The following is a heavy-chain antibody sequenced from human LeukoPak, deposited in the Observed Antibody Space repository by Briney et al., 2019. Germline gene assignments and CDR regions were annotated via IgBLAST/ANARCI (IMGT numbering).Heavy chain of an antibody. CDR3: AWLQPYSSPDY. CDR2: IKQDGSEK. D-gene: IGHD6-13*01. Sequence: PGGSLRLSCAASGFTFSSYWMSRVRQAPGKGLEWVANIKQDGSEKYYVDSVKGRFTISRDNAKNSLYLQMNSLRAEDTAVYYCAWLQPYSSPDYWGQGTLVTVSS. J-gene: IGHJ4*02. V-gene: IGHV3-7*01. CDR1: GFTFSSYW.